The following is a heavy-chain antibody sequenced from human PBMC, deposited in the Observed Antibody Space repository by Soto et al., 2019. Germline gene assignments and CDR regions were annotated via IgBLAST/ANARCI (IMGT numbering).Heavy chain of an antibody. CDR2: IIPIFGPA. V-gene: IGHV1-69*06. CDR1: GGTFSSYA. D-gene: IGHD3-22*01. Sequence: ASLKVSCKASGGTFSSYAISWVRQAPGQGLEWMGGIIPIFGPANYAQKFQGRVTITADKSTSTAYMELSSLRSEDTAVYYCARESIGYYYDSSGPDAFDIWGQGTMVTVSS. J-gene: IGHJ3*02. CDR3: ARESIGYYYDSSGPDAFDI.